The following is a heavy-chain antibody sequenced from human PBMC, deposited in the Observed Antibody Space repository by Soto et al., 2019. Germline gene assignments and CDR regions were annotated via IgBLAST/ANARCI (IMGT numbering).Heavy chain of an antibody. Sequence: SGPTLVNPTQTLTLTCTFSGFSLSTSGMCVSWIRQPPGKALEWLALIDWDDDKYYSTSLKTRLTISKDTSKNQVVLTMTNMDPVDTATYYCARSRTDYYDSSGYNDYWSQGTLVTVSS. V-gene: IGHV2-70*01. CDR3: ARSRTDYYDSSGYNDY. D-gene: IGHD3-22*01. CDR2: IDWDDDK. CDR1: GFSLSTSGMC. J-gene: IGHJ4*02.